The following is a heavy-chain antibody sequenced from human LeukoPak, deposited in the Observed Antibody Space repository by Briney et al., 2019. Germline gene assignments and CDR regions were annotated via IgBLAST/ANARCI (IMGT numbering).Heavy chain of an antibody. CDR2: ISGSGGST. Sequence: SGGSLRLSCAASGFTFSSYAMSWVRQAPGKGLEWVSNISGSGGSTYYADSVKGRFTISRDNSKNTLYLQMNSLRAEDTAIYYCAKVHRAYDYDSGSYYDSGFDYWGQGTLVSVSS. J-gene: IGHJ4*02. V-gene: IGHV3-23*01. CDR1: GFTFSSYA. D-gene: IGHD3-10*01. CDR3: AKVHRAYDYDSGSYYDSGFDY.